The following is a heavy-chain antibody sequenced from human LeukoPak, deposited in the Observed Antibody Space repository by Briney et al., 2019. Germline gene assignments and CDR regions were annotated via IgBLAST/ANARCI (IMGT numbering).Heavy chain of an antibody. CDR3: AKGSSIFGPTGVDFFDY. V-gene: IGHV3-23*01. CDR2: ISGSGGST. J-gene: IGHJ4*02. Sequence: GGSRRLSCAASGFTFSSYAMSWVRQAPGKGLEWVSAISGSGGSTYYADSVKGRFTISRDNSKNTLYLQMNSLRAEDTAVYYCAKGSSIFGPTGVDFFDYWGQGTLVTVSS. CDR1: GFTFSSYA. D-gene: IGHD3-3*01.